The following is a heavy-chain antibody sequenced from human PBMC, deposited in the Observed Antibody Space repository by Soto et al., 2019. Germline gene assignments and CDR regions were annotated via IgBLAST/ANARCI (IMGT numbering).Heavy chain of an antibody. D-gene: IGHD2-15*01. CDR1: GFTFSSYA. J-gene: IGHJ2*01. CDR2: ISDSGGST. Sequence: EVQLLESGGGLVQPGGSLRLSCAASGFTFSSYAMSWVRQAPGKGLEWVSAISDSGGSTYYADSVKGRFTISRDNSKNTLYLQMNSVRAEDTAVYYCEKGLDCSGGSCRNWYFDLWGRGTLVTVSS. V-gene: IGHV3-23*01. CDR3: EKGLDCSGGSCRNWYFDL.